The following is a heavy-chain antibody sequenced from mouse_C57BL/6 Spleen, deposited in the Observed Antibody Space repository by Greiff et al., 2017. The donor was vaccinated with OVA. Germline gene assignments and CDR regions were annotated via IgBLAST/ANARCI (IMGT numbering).Heavy chain of an antibody. CDR2: ISSGGSYN. J-gene: IGHJ2*01. V-gene: IGHV5-6*01. CDR1: GFTFSSYG. CDR3: ARHEPYFDY. Sequence: EVHLVESGGDLVKPGGSLKLSCAASGFTFSSYGMSWVRETPDTRLEWVATISSGGSYNYYPDSVKGRFTISRDNAKNTLYLQMSSLKSEDTAMYYCARHEPYFDYWGQGTTLTVSS.